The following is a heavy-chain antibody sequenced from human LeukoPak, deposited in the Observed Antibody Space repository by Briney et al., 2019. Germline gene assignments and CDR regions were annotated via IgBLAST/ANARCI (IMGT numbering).Heavy chain of an antibody. Sequence: GGSLRLSCAASGFTFSSYGMSWVRQAPGKGLEWVSAISGSGGSTYYADSVKGRFTISRDNSKNTLYLQMNSLRAEDTAVYYCAKPSPYDYGDPRISFDYWGQGTLVTVSS. CDR3: AKPSPYDYGDPRISFDY. CDR2: ISGSGGST. CDR1: GFTFSSYG. V-gene: IGHV3-23*01. J-gene: IGHJ4*02. D-gene: IGHD4-17*01.